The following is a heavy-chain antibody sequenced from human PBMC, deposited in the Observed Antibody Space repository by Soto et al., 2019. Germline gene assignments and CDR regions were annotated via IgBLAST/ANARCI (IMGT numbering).Heavy chain of an antibody. D-gene: IGHD5-18*01. V-gene: IGHV3-30*18. CDR2: ISYDGSYK. J-gene: IGHJ6*02. CDR1: GFTFDNYG. Sequence: GGSLRLSCAASGFTFDNYGMHWVRQAPGEGLEWVSGISYDGSYKYYADSVKGRFIISRDNPKNTLYLQMNSLRTEDTAVYYCAKELSHSYGYTRYYFYGMDVWGPGTTVTVSS. CDR3: AKELSHSYGYTRYYFYGMDV.